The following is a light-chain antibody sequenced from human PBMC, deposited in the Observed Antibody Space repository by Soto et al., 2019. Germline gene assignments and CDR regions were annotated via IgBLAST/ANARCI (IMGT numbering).Light chain of an antibody. CDR3: QQRSNWPPRYT. Sequence: EIVLTQSPATLSLSPGERATLSCRASQTVSKHLAWYQQRPGQAPRILIYDTSNRAAGIPARFSGSGSGTDFTLTISSLGPEYFALYYCQQRSNWPPRYTFGQGTKLEIK. V-gene: IGKV3-11*01. CDR2: DTS. J-gene: IGKJ2*01. CDR1: QTVSKH.